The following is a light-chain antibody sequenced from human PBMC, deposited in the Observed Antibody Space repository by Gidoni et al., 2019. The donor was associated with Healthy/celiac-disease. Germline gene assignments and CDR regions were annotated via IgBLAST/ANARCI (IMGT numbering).Light chain of an antibody. J-gene: IGKJ3*01. Sequence: DIVMTPSPDSLAVSLGERATINCKSSQSVLYSSNNKNYLAWYQQKPGQPPKLLIYWASTRESGVPDRFSGSGSGTDFTLTISSLQAEDVAVYYCQQYYSTPPTFGPXTKVDIK. CDR2: WAS. V-gene: IGKV4-1*01. CDR3: QQYYSTPPT. CDR1: QSVLYSSNNKNY.